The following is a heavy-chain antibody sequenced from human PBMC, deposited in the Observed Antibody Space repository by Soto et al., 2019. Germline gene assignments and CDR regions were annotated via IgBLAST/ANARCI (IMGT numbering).Heavy chain of an antibody. J-gene: IGHJ4*02. V-gene: IGHV3-23*01. CDR2: ISGSGGST. Sequence: GGSLRLSCAASGFTFSSYAMSWVRQAPGKGLEWVSAISGSGGSTYYADSVKGRFTISRDNSKNTLYLQMNSLRAEDTAVYYCAKFRKYYDSSGPLDYWGQGTLVTVSS. D-gene: IGHD3-22*01. CDR1: GFTFSSYA. CDR3: AKFRKYYDSSGPLDY.